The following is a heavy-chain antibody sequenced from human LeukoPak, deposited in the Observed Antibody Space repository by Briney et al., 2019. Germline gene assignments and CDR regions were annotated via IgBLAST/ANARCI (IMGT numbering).Heavy chain of an antibody. CDR3: ARDPASAVPIDY. CDR1: GFTFSSYL. Sequence: GGSLRLSCAASGFTFSSYLMTWVRQAPEKGRECVAHIKNEGSEKYYVDSVKGRFTISRDNVKTSLYLQMNSLSVEDPAVYYCARDPASAVPIDYLGQGNLVTVSS. V-gene: IGHV3-7*01. D-gene: IGHD2-2*01. J-gene: IGHJ4*02. CDR2: IKNEGSEK.